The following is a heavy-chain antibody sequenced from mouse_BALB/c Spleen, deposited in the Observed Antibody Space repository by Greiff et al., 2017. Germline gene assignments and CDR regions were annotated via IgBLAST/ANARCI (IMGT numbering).Heavy chain of an antibody. J-gene: IGHJ2*01. D-gene: IGHD2-2*01. CDR2: IHYSGST. V-gene: IGHV3-1*02. CDR1: GYSITSGYS. Sequence: EVKLQESGPDLVKPSQSLSFSCTVTGYSITSGYSWHWIRQFPGNKLEWMGYIHYSGSTNYNPSLKSRISITRDTSKNQFFLQLNSVTTEVTATYYCATIYYGYDGGFDYWGQGTTLTVSS. CDR3: ATIYYGYDGGFDY.